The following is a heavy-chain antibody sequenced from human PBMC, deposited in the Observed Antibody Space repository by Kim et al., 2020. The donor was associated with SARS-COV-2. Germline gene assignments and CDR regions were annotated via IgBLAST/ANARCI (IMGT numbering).Heavy chain of an antibody. J-gene: IGHJ6*02. CDR3: AKGLGDHVGPAMDV. CDR1: GFPFDDYG. Sequence: GGSLRLSCVASGFPFDDYGMHWVRLGPGKGLEWVAGISWKSDRVDYVDSVRGRFTISRDDAKNSVFLQMNNVRVEDTAFYYCAKGLGDHVGPAMDVWGQG. CDR2: ISWKSDRV. D-gene: IGHD2-21*02. V-gene: IGHV3-9*01.